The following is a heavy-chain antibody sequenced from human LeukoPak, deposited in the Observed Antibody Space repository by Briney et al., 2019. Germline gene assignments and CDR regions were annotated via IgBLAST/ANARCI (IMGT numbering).Heavy chain of an antibody. D-gene: IGHD3-10*01. CDR1: GFTFSSYW. CDR3: AREGPGEYFDD. Sequence: GGSLRLSCAASGFTFSSYWMNWVRQAPGKGLEWVANINQDGSEKYYVDSVKGRFTISRDNDKNSLYLQLNSLRAEDTAVYYCAREGPGEYFDDWGQGTLVSVSS. J-gene: IGHJ4*02. V-gene: IGHV3-7*01. CDR2: INQDGSEK.